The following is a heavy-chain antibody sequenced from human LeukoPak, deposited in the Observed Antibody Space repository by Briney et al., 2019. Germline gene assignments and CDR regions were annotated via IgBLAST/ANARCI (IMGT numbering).Heavy chain of an antibody. V-gene: IGHV4-34*01. D-gene: IGHD6-19*01. CDR3: ARGQGYSDGSSGWPGDDFDI. J-gene: IGHJ3*02. Sequence: PSETLSLTCAVYAGSFTGYYWSWIRQPPGKGLEWMGEINQRGSTNSNPSLKSRVTISVDTSKNQFSLKLSAVTAADTAVYYCARGQGYSDGSSGWPGDDFDIWGQGTMVTVSS. CDR1: AGSFTGYY. CDR2: INQRGST.